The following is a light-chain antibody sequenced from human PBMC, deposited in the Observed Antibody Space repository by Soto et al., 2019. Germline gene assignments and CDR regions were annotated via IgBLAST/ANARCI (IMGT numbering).Light chain of an antibody. CDR3: QQYDTSPYT. CDR2: GAS. J-gene: IGKJ2*01. Sequence: EIVLTQSPGTLSLSPGERATLSCRASQSVGSSYLAWYQQKPGQAPRLLLYGASSRATGFPDRFSGSGSGKDFTLTISRLEPGDFAVYYCQQYDTSPYTVGQGTKLEI. V-gene: IGKV3-20*01. CDR1: QSVGSSY.